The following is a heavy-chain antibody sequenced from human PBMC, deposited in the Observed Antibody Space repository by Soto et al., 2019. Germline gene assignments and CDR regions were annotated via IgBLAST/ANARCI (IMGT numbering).Heavy chain of an antibody. Sequence: EVQLLESGGGLVQPGGSLRLSCAASGFAFHTHALSWVRQAPGKGLEWVSGISASGVTTYYADSVKGRFTISRDNSKNTVPLQMNSLRAGDTAVYYCAKDRTPPLSLAPSSPAIKNLLVGQCFDSWGQGTLVTVSS. J-gene: IGHJ4*02. V-gene: IGHV3-23*01. CDR1: GFAFHTHA. D-gene: IGHD2-8*02. CDR2: ISASGVTT. CDR3: AKDRTPPLSLAPSSPAIKNLLVGQCFDS.